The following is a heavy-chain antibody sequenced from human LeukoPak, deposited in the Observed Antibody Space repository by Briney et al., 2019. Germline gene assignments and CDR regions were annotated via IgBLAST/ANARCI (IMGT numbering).Heavy chain of an antibody. CDR1: VGSISSYY. CDR2: IYYSGST. Sequence: SETLSLTCTVSVGSISSYYWSWIRQPPGKGLEWIGYIYYSGSTNYNPSLKSRVTISVDTSKNQFSLKLSSVTAADTAVYYCARVTRDFWSAHVPGYFDYWGQGTLVTVSS. CDR3: ARVTRDFWSAHVPGYFDY. J-gene: IGHJ4*02. D-gene: IGHD3-3*01. V-gene: IGHV4-59*01.